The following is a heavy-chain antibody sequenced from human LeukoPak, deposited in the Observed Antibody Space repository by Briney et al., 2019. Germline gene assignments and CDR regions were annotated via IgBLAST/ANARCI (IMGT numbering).Heavy chain of an antibody. CDR3: AKVNSMVRGVTYYFDY. D-gene: IGHD3-10*01. CDR2: ISYDGSNK. CDR1: GFTFSSYG. Sequence: PGGSLRLSCAASGFTFSSYGMHWVRQAPDKGLEWVAVISYDGSNKYYADSVKGRFTISRDNSKNTLYLQMNSLRAEDTAVYYCAKVNSMVRGVTYYFDYWGQGTLVTVSS. J-gene: IGHJ4*02. V-gene: IGHV3-30*18.